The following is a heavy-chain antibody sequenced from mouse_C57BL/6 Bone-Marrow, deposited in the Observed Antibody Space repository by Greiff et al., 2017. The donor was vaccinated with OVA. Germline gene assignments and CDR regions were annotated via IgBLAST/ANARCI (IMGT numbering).Heavy chain of an antibody. Sequence: VQLQQSGAELVRPGASVKLSCKASGYTFTDYYINWVKQRPGQGLEWIARIYPGSGNTYYNEKFKGKATLTAEKSSSTAYMQLSSLTSEDSAVYFCAAYYGFAYWGQGTLVTVSA. CDR1: GYTFTDYY. D-gene: IGHD1-1*01. V-gene: IGHV1-76*01. J-gene: IGHJ3*01. CDR3: AAYYGFAY. CDR2: IYPGSGNT.